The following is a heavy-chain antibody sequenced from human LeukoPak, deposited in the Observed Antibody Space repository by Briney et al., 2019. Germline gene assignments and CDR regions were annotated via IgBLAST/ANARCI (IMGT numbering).Heavy chain of an antibody. D-gene: IGHD2-2*01. J-gene: IGHJ5*02. Sequence: SETLSLTCAVYGGSFSGCYWSRIRQPPGKALEWIGEINHSGSTNYNPSLKSRVTISVDTSKNQFSLKLSSVTAADTAVYYCARRRCSSTSCPLSWFDPWGQGTLVTVSS. CDR2: INHSGST. V-gene: IGHV4-34*01. CDR3: ARRRCSSTSCPLSWFDP. CDR1: GGSFSGCY.